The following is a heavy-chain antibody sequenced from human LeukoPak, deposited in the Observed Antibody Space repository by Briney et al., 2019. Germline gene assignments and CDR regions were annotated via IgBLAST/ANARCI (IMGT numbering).Heavy chain of an antibody. D-gene: IGHD5-24*01. CDR3: ARGGGDGYNHDYYYGMDV. Sequence: SVTVSCKASGGTFSSYAISWVRQAPGQGLEWMGGIIPIFGTANYAQKFQGRVTITADESTSTAYMELSSLRSEDTAVYYCARGGGDGYNHDYYYGMDVWGQGTTVTVSS. J-gene: IGHJ6*02. CDR1: GGTFSSYA. CDR2: IIPIFGTA. V-gene: IGHV1-69*01.